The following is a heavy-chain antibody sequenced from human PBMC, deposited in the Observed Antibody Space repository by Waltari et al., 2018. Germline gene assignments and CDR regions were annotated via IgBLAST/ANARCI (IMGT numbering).Heavy chain of an antibody. CDR1: GFTFSRFA. J-gene: IGHJ4*02. CDR3: ATRNYLDS. V-gene: IGHV3-23*01. CDR2: INDRGDIT. Sequence: EVQLLESGGGLVQPGGSLRLSCALSGFTFSRFAMNWVRQAPGKGLEWVSIINDRGDITNTADSVKGRFTVSRDNSKNTLFLHIKNLTAEDTAVYYCATRNYLDSWGRGALVTVSS.